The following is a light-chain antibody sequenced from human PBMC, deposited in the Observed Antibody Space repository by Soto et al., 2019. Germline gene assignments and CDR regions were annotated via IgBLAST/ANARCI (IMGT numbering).Light chain of an antibody. CDR2: GAS. CDR1: QSVSSSY. CDR3: QQYGSSALT. J-gene: IGKJ4*01. V-gene: IGKV3-20*01. Sequence: EIVLTQSPGTLSLSPGERATLSCRASQSVSSSYLAWYQQKPGQAPRLLIYGASSRATGIPDRFSGSGSGTAFTLTISRLETEDFAVYYCQQYGSSALTFGGGTKVEIK.